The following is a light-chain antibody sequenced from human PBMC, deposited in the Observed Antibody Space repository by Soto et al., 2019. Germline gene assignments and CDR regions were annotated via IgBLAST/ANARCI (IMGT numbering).Light chain of an antibody. CDR3: QQYGGSPYT. CDR1: QSVRSNY. V-gene: IGKV3-20*01. J-gene: IGKJ2*01. Sequence: EIVLTQSPGTLSLSPGERATPSCRASQSVRSNYLAWYQQKPGQAPRLLIYGASSRATGIPDRFSGTGSGTDVTLTISRLEPEDFAVYYCQQYGGSPYTFGQGTKLEIK. CDR2: GAS.